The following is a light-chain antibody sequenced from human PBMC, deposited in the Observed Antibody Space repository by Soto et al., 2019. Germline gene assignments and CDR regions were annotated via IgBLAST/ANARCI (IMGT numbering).Light chain of an antibody. V-gene: IGKV1-5*03. CDR2: KAS. CDR1: QSISSW. CDR3: QQDNSISPAT. Sequence: DIQMTQSPSTLSASVGDRVTITCRASQSISSWLAWYQQKPGKAPKLLIYKASSLESGVPSRFSGSGSGTEFTLTISSLQPDDFATYYCQQDNSISPATFGQGTKVEIK. J-gene: IGKJ1*01.